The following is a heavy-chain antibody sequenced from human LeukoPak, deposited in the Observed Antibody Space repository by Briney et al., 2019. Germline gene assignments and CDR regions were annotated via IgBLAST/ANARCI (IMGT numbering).Heavy chain of an antibody. CDR2: INPNSGGT. Sequence: ASVKVSCKASGYTFTGYYMHWVRQAPGQGLGWMGWINPNSGGTNYAQKFQGRVTMTRDTSISTAYMELSRLRSDDTAVYYCARDGSYRGWNRGALRGFWGQGTLVTVSS. CDR1: GYTFTGYY. CDR3: ARDGSYRGWNRGALRGF. V-gene: IGHV1-2*02. D-gene: IGHD1-1*01. J-gene: IGHJ4*02.